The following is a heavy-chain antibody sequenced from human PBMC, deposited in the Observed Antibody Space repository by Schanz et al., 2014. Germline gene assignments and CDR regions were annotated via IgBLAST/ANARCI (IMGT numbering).Heavy chain of an antibody. CDR2: FIPILDVG. V-gene: IGHV1-69*09. CDR1: GYTFTSYG. J-gene: IGHJ6*02. Sequence: QVQLVQSGAEVKKPGSSVKVSCKASGYTFTSYGINWVRQARGQGLEWVGRFIPILDVGNYAQQFQGRVTFTADKSTSTAYMELRSLRSDDTAVYYCARVQDDILTGSEYYYGMDVWGQGTTVTVSS. D-gene: IGHD3-9*01. CDR3: ARVQDDILTGSEYYYGMDV.